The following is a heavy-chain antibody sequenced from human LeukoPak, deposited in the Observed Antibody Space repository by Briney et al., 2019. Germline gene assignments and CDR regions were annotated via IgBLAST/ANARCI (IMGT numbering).Heavy chain of an antibody. J-gene: IGHJ3*02. CDR3: ARVDGRYYYGSGSYSLALDAFDI. CDR2: IYYSGST. CDR1: GGSLSSYY. V-gene: IGHV4-59*01. Sequence: SETLSLTCTVSGGSLSSYYWSWIRQPPGKGLEWIGYIYYSGSTNYNPSLKSRVTISVDTSKNQFSLKLSSVTAADTAVYYCARVDGRYYYGSGSYSLALDAFDIWGQGTMVTVSS. D-gene: IGHD3-10*01.